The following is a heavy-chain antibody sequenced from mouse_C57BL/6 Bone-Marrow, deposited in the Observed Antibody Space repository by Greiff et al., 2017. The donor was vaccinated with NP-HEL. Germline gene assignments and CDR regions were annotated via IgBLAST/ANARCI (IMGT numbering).Heavy chain of an antibody. CDR2: ISSGSSTI. V-gene: IGHV5-17*01. Sequence: EVQLVESGGGLVKPGGSLKLSCAASGFTFSDYGMHWVRQAPEKGLEWVAYISSGSSTIYYADTVKGRFTISRDNAKNTLFLQMTSLRSEDTAMYYCARRSYGSYFDYWGQGTTLTVSS. D-gene: IGHD1-1*01. J-gene: IGHJ2*01. CDR1: GFTFSDYG. CDR3: ARRSYGSYFDY.